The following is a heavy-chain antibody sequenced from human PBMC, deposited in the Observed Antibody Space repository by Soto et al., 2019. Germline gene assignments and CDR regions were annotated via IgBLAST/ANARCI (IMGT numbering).Heavy chain of an antibody. V-gene: IGHV5-10-1*01. J-gene: IGHJ4*02. CDR1: GYSFTSYW. Sequence: RGESLKISCKGSGYSFTSYWISWVRQMPGKGLEWMGRIDPSDSYTNYSPSFQGHVTISADKSISTAYLQWSSLKASDTAMYYCARGTSTPERPFDYWGQGTLVTVSS. CDR2: IDPSDSYT. CDR3: ARGTSTPERPFDY.